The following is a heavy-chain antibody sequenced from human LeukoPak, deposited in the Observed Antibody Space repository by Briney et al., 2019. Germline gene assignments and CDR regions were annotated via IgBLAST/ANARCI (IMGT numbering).Heavy chain of an antibody. D-gene: IGHD1-26*01. CDR2: IHYSGST. Sequence: SETLSLTCTISGGSSSSYYWSWIRQPPGKGLEWIGYIHYSGSTNYDPSLKSRATISLDTSKNQVSLKLSSVTAADTAVYYCARRASGSYPDYFDYWGQGTLVTVSS. V-gene: IGHV4-59*08. CDR3: ARRASGSYPDYFDY. J-gene: IGHJ4*02. CDR1: GGSSSSYY.